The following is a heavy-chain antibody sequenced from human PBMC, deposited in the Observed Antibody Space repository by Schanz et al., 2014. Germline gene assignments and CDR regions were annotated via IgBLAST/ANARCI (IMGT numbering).Heavy chain of an antibody. Sequence: EVQLVESGGGLVQPGGSLRLSCAASGFTFSTYWMSWVRQAPGKGLEWVANIKQDESERSYVDSVKGRFTISRDNAKNSLYLQMYSLRAEHTAVYYCARDKGGYYPFDYWGQGTLVTVS. CDR2: IKQDESER. D-gene: IGHD3-3*01. J-gene: IGHJ4*02. V-gene: IGHV3-7*01. CDR3: ARDKGGYYPFDY. CDR1: GFTFSTYW.